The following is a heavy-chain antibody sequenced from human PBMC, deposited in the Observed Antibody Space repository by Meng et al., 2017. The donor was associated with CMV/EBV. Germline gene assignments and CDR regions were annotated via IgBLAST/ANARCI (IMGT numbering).Heavy chain of an antibody. V-gene: IGHV1-2*02. D-gene: IGHD6-19*01. CDR3: AKGPGIAVAEGRYGMDV. Sequence: ASVKVSCKASGYTFTGYYMHWVRQAPGQGLEWMGWINPNSGGTNYAQKFQGRVTMTRDTSISTAYMELSRLRSDDTAVYYCAKGPGIAVAEGRYGMDVWGQGTTVTVSS. CDR2: INPNSGGT. J-gene: IGHJ6*02. CDR1: GYTFTGYY.